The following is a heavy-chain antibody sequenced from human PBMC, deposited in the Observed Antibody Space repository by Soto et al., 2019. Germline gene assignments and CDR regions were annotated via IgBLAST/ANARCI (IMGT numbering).Heavy chain of an antibody. J-gene: IGHJ4*02. Sequence: KPSETLSLTCTVSGGSISSSSYYWGWIRQPPGEGLEWIGSIYYSGNTYYNPSLKSRVTISVDTSKNQFSLKLSSVTAADTAVYYCARNQVDTDMVIATYYFDYWGQGTLVTVYS. V-gene: IGHV4-39*01. CDR1: GGSISSSSYY. D-gene: IGHD5-18*01. CDR3: ARNQVDTDMVIATYYFDY. CDR2: IYYSGNT.